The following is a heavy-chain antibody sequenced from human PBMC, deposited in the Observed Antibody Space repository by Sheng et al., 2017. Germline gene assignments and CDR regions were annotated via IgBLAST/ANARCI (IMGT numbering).Heavy chain of an antibody. J-gene: IGHJ4*02. CDR3: ARNRETLTVAGTGF. D-gene: IGHD6-19*01. CDR1: GFTFTNYP. CDR2: ISFDGSKE. Sequence: QVQLVESGGGLVKPGRSLRLSCAASGFTFTNYPMHWVRQAPGKGLEWVAIISFDGSKEYYADSAKGRFTISRDNSKNTVSLLMNSLTTDDTAVYYCARNRETLTVAGTGFWGQGTLVTVSS. V-gene: IGHV3-30*04.